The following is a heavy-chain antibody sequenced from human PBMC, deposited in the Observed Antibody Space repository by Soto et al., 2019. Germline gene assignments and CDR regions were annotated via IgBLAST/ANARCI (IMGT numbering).Heavy chain of an antibody. D-gene: IGHD2-2*01. CDR3: ARLGEYCSSTSCYNNWFDP. CDR1: GGTFSSYA. J-gene: IGHJ5*02. Sequence: QVQLVQSGAEVKKPGSSVKVSCKASGGTFSSYAISWVRQAPGQGLEWMGGIFPIFGTANYAQKFQGRVTITADESTSTAYMELSSLRSEDTAVYYCARLGEYCSSTSCYNNWFDPWGQGTLVTVSS. CDR2: IFPIFGTA. V-gene: IGHV1-69*01.